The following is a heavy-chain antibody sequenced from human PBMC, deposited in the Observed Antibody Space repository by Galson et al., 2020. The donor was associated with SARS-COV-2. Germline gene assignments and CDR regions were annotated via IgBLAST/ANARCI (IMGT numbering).Heavy chain of an antibody. V-gene: IGHV5-10-1*01. Sequence: GESLKISCKGSGYSFTSYWISWVRQMPGEGLGLMGRIDPSDSYTNYSPSFQGHVTISADKSISTAFLQWSSLKASDTGIYYCARHGASSGWYEGIDYWGQGTLVTVSS. CDR3: ARHGASSGWYEGIDY. J-gene: IGHJ4*02. CDR2: IDPSDSYT. CDR1: GYSFTSYW. D-gene: IGHD6-19*01.